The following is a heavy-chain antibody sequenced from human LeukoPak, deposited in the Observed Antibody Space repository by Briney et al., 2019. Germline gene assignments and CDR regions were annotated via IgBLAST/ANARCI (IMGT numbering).Heavy chain of an antibody. CDR1: GYSFTSYG. Sequence: GESLKISCKGSGYSFTSYGISWVRQAPGQGLEWMGWISAYNGNTNYAQKLQGRVTMTTDTSTSTAYMELRSLRSDDTAVYYCARGHYDILTGYYPPDYWGQGTLVTVSS. J-gene: IGHJ4*02. V-gene: IGHV1-18*01. CDR3: ARGHYDILTGYYPPDY. D-gene: IGHD3-9*01. CDR2: ISAYNGNT.